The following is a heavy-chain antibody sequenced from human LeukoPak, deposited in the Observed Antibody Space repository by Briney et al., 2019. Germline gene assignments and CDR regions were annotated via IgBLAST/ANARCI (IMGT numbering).Heavy chain of an antibody. CDR2: MNPESGNT. CDR1: RYTFSNFD. CDR3: TRAIRHQLLSDY. V-gene: IGHV1-8*01. Sequence: ASVKVSCKASRYTFSNFDINWVRQATGQGPEWMGWMNPESGNTGYAQKFQGRVTMTRDSSKSTAYMELISLRFEDTAIYYCTRAIRHQLLSDYWGQGTLVTVSS. D-gene: IGHD2-2*01. J-gene: IGHJ4*02.